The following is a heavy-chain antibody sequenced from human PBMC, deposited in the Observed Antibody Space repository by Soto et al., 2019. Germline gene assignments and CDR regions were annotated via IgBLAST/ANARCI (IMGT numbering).Heavy chain of an antibody. CDR1: GFTFSSYG. CDR2: ISYDGSNK. J-gene: IGHJ4*02. Sequence: PGGSLRLSCAASGFTFSSYGMHWVRQAPGKGLEWVAVISYDGSNKYYADSVKGRFTISRDNSKNTLYSQMNSLRAEDTAVYYCAKDPQPNYDFWSGSQPPFDYWGQGTLVTVSS. V-gene: IGHV3-30*18. CDR3: AKDPQPNYDFWSGSQPPFDY. D-gene: IGHD3-3*01.